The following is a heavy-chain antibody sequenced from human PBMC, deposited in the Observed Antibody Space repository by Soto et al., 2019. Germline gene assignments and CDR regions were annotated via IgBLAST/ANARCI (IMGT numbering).Heavy chain of an antibody. J-gene: IGHJ4*02. V-gene: IGHV4-34*01. Sequence: QVQLQEWGAGLLKPSETLSLTCDIYDASFSGYYWSWIRQPPGKGLEWIGEINHSGGTNSNASPKSRVTVSLGTSKNQFSLKLTSVTAADTAVYFCARGSFETSPFDYWAQGTRVTVSS. CDR3: ARGSFETSPFDY. CDR2: INHSGGT. CDR1: DASFSGYY.